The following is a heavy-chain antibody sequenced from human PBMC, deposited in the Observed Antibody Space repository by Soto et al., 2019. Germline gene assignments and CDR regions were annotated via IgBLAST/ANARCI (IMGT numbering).Heavy chain of an antibody. CDR3: ARLFDTAVSFDY. J-gene: IGHJ4*02. CDR2: IYYSGST. Sequence: PSETLSLTCTVSGGSISSGDYYWSWIRQPPGKGLEWIGYIYYSGSTYYNPSLKSRVTISVDTSKHQFSLKLSSLTAADTAVYYWARLFDTAVSFDYWGQGTLVTVSS. V-gene: IGHV4-30-4*01. CDR1: GGSISSGDYY. D-gene: IGHD5-18*01.